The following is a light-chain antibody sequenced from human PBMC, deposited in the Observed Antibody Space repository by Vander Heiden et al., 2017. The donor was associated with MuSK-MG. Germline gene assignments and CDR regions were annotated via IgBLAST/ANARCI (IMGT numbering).Light chain of an antibody. J-gene: IGLJ2*01. Sequence: QSAPTPPASVSGSPGQSITISCTGTRSDVGRYNSVSWYQKHPGKAPKLMIYDVSNRPSGVSNRFSGSKSGNTASLTISGLQAEDEADYYCSSYTSSTTGVFGGGTKLTVL. CDR3: SSYTSSTTGV. CDR2: DVS. V-gene: IGLV2-14*01. CDR1: RSDVGRYNS.